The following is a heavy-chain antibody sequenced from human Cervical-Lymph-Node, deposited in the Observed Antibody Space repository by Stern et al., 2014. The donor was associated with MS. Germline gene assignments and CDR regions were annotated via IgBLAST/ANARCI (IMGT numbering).Heavy chain of an antibody. V-gene: IGHV3-30*18. J-gene: IGHJ4*02. CDR2: ISYDGSNK. CDR3: AKESGYQLLLRFAY. Sequence: VQLVESGGGVVPPWRSLRLSCAASGFTFSSYGMHWVRQAPGKGLEWVAVISYDGSNKYYADSVKGRFTISRDNSKNTLYLQMNSLRAEDTAVYYCAKESGYQLLLRFAYWGQGTLVTVSS. CDR1: GFTFSSYG. D-gene: IGHD2-2*01.